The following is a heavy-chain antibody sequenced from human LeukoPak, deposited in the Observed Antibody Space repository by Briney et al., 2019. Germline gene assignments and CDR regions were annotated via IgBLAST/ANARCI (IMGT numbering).Heavy chain of an antibody. Sequence: PSETLSLTCAVYGGSFSGYYWSRIRQPPGKGLEWIGEINHSGSTNYNPSLKSRVTISVDTSKNQFSPKLSSVTAADTAVYYCARGSDSSGYYYARLKTNFDYWGQGTLVTVSS. CDR2: INHSGST. J-gene: IGHJ4*02. V-gene: IGHV4-34*01. CDR1: GGSFSGYY. D-gene: IGHD3-22*01. CDR3: ARGSDSSGYYYARLKTNFDY.